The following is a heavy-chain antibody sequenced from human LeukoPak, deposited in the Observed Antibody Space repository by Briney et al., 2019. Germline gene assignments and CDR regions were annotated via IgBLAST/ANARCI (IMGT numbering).Heavy chain of an antibody. CDR1: GYTFTNSW. CDR3: ARHVGSAGPFDP. Sequence: GESLKISCQGSGYTFTNSWISWVRQMPGKGLEWMGRIDPSDSYTNYSPSFQGHVTISADKSISTAYLQWSSLKASDTAMYYCARHVGSAGPFDPWGQGTLVTVSS. V-gene: IGHV5-10-1*01. CDR2: IDPSDSYT. J-gene: IGHJ5*02. D-gene: IGHD1-26*01.